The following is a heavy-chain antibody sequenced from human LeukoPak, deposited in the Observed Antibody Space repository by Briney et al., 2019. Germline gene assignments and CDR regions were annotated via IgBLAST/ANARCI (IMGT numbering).Heavy chain of an antibody. J-gene: IGHJ4*02. Sequence: SETLSLTCTVSGGSISSYYWSWIRQPPGKGLEWIGYIYYSGSTNYNPSLKSRVTISVDTSKNQFSLKLSSVTAADTAVYYCARHGAGTFDYWGQGTLATVSS. V-gene: IGHV4-59*08. CDR1: GGSISSYY. CDR3: ARHGAGTFDY. CDR2: IYYSGST. D-gene: IGHD6-19*01.